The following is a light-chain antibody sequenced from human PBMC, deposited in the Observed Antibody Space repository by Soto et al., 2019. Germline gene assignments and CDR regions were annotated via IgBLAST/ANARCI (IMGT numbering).Light chain of an antibody. Sequence: QSVLTQPPSVSGAPGQRVTISCTGSSSNIGAIYDVHWYQQLPGTAPKLLIYGNSNRPSGVPDRFSGSKSGTSASLAITGLRAEYEADYYCQSYDSSLSGWVFGGGNKLTVL. J-gene: IGLJ3*02. CDR2: GNS. V-gene: IGLV1-40*01. CDR3: QSYDSSLSGWV. CDR1: SSNIGAIYD.